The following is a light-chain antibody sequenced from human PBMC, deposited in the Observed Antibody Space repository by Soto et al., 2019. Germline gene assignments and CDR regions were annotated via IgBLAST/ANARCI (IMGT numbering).Light chain of an antibody. CDR2: DNN. J-gene: IGLJ1*01. CDR1: SSNIGNNY. V-gene: IGLV1-51*01. CDR3: GTWDSSLSALYV. Sequence: SVLTQPPSVSAAPGQKVTISYSGSSSNIGNNYVSWYQQLPGTAPKLLIYDNNKRPSGIPDRFSGSKSGTSATLGITGLQTGDEADYYCGTWDSSLSALYVFGTGTKVTVL.